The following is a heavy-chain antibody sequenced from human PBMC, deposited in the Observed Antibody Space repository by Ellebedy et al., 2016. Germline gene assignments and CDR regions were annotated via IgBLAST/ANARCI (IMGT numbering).Heavy chain of an antibody. CDR1: GGTFSSYA. V-gene: IGHV1-69*13. J-gene: IGHJ4*02. CDR3: ASCGHSGSCDFDY. CDR2: IIPIFGTA. Sequence: SVKVSCXASGGTFSSYAISWVRQAPGQGLEWMGGIIPIFGTANYAQKFQGRVTITADESTSTAYMELSSLRSEDTAVYYCASCGHSGSCDFDYWGQGTLVTVSS. D-gene: IGHD1-26*01.